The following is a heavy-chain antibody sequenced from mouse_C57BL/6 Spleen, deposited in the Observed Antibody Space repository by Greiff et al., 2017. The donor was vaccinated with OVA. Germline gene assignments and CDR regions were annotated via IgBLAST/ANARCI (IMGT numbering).Heavy chain of an antibody. Sequence: QVQLQQPGAELVMPGASVKLSCKASGYTFTSYWMHWVKQRPGQGLEWIGELDPSDSYTNYNQKFKGKSTLTVDKSSSTAYMQLSSLTSEDSAVYYCASYGSSYYFDVGGTGTTVTVSS. CDR2: LDPSDSYT. CDR1: GYTFTSYW. V-gene: IGHV1-69*01. J-gene: IGHJ1*03. D-gene: IGHD1-1*01. CDR3: ASYGSSYYFDV.